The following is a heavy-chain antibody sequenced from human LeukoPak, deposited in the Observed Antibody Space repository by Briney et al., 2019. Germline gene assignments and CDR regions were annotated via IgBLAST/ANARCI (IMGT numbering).Heavy chain of an antibody. Sequence: GRSLRLSCAASGFTFSSYGMHWVRQAPAKGLEWVAVISYDGSNKYYADSVKGRFTISRDNSKNTLYLQMNSLRAEDTAVYYCATESWFDPWGQGTLVTVSS. CDR2: ISYDGSNK. J-gene: IGHJ5*02. CDR1: GFTFSSYG. V-gene: IGHV3-30*03. CDR3: ATESWFDP.